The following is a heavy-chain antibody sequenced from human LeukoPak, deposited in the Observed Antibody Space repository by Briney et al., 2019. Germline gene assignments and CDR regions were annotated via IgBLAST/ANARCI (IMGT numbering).Heavy chain of an antibody. Sequence: SETLSLTCAVSGYSISSGYYWGWIRQPPGKGLEWIGSIYHSGSTYYNPSLKRRLTISVHTSKNHLFLKLSSVTAADAAVYYCARHVRGYSYGSPGDYWGQGTLVTVSS. CDR1: GYSISSGYY. CDR3: ARHVRGYSYGSPGDY. J-gene: IGHJ4*02. CDR2: IYHSGST. D-gene: IGHD5-18*01. V-gene: IGHV4-38-2*01.